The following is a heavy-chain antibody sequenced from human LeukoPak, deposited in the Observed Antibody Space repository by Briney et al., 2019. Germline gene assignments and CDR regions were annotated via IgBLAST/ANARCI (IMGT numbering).Heavy chain of an antibody. J-gene: IGHJ5*02. D-gene: IGHD2-2*01. Sequence: ASVKVSCKASGYTFTSYGISWVRQAPGQGLEWMGWISAYNGNTNYAQKLQGRVTMTTDTSTSTAYMELRSLGSDDTAVYYCARDGEDIVVVPAATDNWFDPWGQGTLVTVSS. CDR3: ARDGEDIVVVPAATDNWFDP. CDR2: ISAYNGNT. CDR1: GYTFTSYG. V-gene: IGHV1-18*01.